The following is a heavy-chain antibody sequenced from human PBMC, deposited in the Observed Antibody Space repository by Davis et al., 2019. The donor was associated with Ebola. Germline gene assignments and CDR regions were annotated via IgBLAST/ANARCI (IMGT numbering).Heavy chain of an antibody. Sequence: SVNVSCKTSGGAFSSHPISWVRQAPRQGLEWMGGIIPIFDTPHYAQKFQGRITITADASTSTAYMELSSLRSEDTATYFCARDFDGGNYYFDYWGPGTPVTVSS. J-gene: IGHJ4*02. V-gene: IGHV1-69*13. D-gene: IGHD3-9*01. CDR1: GGAFSSHP. CDR2: IIPIFDTP. CDR3: ARDFDGGNYYFDY.